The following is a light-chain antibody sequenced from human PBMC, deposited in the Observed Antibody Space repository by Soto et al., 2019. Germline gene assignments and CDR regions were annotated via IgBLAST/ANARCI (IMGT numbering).Light chain of an antibody. CDR2: AAS. V-gene: IGKV1-9*01. CDR1: QDIVSS. Sequence: DIHLTQSPSFLSASVGDRVTITCRASQDIVSSLAWYQQKAGKAPKLLIYAASTLESGVPSRFSGSGPGTEFTLSISSLQPEDFGIYYCQQFNSYPLTFGGGTKVEIK. CDR3: QQFNSYPLT. J-gene: IGKJ4*01.